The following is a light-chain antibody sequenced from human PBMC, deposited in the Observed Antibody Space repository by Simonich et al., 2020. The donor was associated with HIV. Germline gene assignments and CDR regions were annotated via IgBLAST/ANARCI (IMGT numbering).Light chain of an antibody. CDR2: WAS. J-gene: IGKJ4*01. V-gene: IGKV4-1*01. Sequence: DIVMTQSPDSLAVSLGERATINCKSSQSVLYSSNNKNYLAWYQQKPGQPPKLLIYWASTRYSGVPDRFSGSGSGTDFTLTISSLQAEDVAVYYCQQYYSTPPITFGGGTKVEIK. CDR1: QSVLYSSNNKNY. CDR3: QQYYSTPPIT.